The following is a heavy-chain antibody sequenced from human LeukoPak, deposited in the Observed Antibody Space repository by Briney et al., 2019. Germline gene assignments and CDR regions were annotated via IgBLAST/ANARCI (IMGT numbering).Heavy chain of an antibody. J-gene: IGHJ4*02. Sequence: ASVKVSCKASGYTFTSYGISWVRQAPGQGLEWMGWINTNTGNPTYAQGFTGRFVFSLDTSVSTAYLQISSLKAEDTAVYYCASGYGSGSYYTRPFDYWGQGTLVTVSS. CDR2: INTNTGNP. CDR3: ASGYGSGSYYTRPFDY. D-gene: IGHD3-10*01. CDR1: GYTFTSYG. V-gene: IGHV7-4-1*02.